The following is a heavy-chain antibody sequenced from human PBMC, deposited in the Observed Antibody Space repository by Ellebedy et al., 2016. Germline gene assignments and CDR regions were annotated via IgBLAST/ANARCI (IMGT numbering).Heavy chain of an antibody. V-gene: IGHV4-38-2*02. CDR2: IYHSGRS. Sequence: SETLSLXXNVPAYSNSSGYYSDSTRPPPGNELESIGTIYHSGRSYYNPSLKSRATISVDTSNNRFSLSLKSVTAADTAVYYCVRARASSRYAEYWGQGTLVTVSS. J-gene: IGHJ4*02. CDR3: VRARASSRYAEY. CDR1: AYSNSSGYY. D-gene: IGHD5-12*01.